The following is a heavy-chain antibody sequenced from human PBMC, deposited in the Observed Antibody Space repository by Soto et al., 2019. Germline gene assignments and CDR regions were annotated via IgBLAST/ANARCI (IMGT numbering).Heavy chain of an antibody. V-gene: IGHV3-30*09. J-gene: IGHJ4*02. D-gene: IGHD3-22*01. CDR3: ASNHYYDSSGYHFDY. CDR2: ISYDGSNK. Sequence: PGGSLRLSCAASGFTFSSYAMHWVRQAPGKGLEWVAVISYDGSNKYYADSVKGRFAISRDNSKNTLYLQMNSLRAEDTAVYYCASNHYYDSSGYHFDYWGQGTLVTVSS. CDR1: GFTFSSYA.